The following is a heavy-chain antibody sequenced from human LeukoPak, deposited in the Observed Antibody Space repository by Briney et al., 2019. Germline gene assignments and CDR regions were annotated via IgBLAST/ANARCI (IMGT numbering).Heavy chain of an antibody. CDR1: GYTFTRYG. J-gene: IGHJ4*02. V-gene: IGHV1-18*01. CDR2: ISDYNGVRDT. D-gene: IGHD5-12*01. CDR3: ARGRGYSGYALDY. Sequence: ASVKVSCKASGYTFTRYGISWVRQAPGQGLEGMAWISDYNGVRDTYYAQKVQGRVTLTTDASTTTAYMELRSLRSDDTAIYYCARGRGYSGYALDYWGQGTQVTVSS.